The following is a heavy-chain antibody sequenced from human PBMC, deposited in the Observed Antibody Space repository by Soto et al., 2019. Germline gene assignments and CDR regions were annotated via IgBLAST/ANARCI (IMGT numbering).Heavy chain of an antibody. CDR1: GGTFSSYA. J-gene: IGHJ6*02. D-gene: IGHD3-3*01. CDR3: ARSEGDFWSGYYGIRYYYYGMDV. Sequence: ASVKVSCKASGGTFSSYAISWVRQAPGQGLEWMGGIIPIFGTANYAQKFQGRVTITADESTSTAYMELSSLRSEDTAVYYCARSEGDFWSGYYGIRYYYYGMDVWGQGTTVTVSS. V-gene: IGHV1-69*13. CDR2: IIPIFGTA.